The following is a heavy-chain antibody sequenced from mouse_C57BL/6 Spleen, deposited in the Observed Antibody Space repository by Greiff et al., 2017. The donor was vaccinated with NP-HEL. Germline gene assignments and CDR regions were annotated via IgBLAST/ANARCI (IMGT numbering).Heavy chain of an antibody. V-gene: IGHV3-1*01. J-gene: IGHJ2*01. CDR1: GYSITSGYD. CDR3: ARGGYYVDY. Sequence: EVQWVESGPGMVKPSQSLSLTCTVTGYSITSGYDWHWIRHFPGNKLEWMGYISYSGSTNYNPSLKSRISITHDTSKNHFFLKLNSVTTEDTATYYCARGGYYVDYWGQGTTLTVSS. CDR2: ISYSGST.